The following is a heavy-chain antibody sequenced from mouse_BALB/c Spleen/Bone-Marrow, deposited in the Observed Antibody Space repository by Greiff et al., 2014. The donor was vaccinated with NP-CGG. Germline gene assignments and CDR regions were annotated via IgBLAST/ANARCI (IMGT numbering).Heavy chain of an antibody. CDR1: GFNIKDTY. V-gene: IGHV14-3*02. CDR2: IDPANGNT. Sequence: DVHLVESGAELVKPGASVKLSCTASGFNIKDTYLHWVKQRPEQGLEWIGRIDPANGNTKYDPKFQGKATITADTSSNTAYLQLSSLTSEDTAVYHCASYRYAWYFDVWGAGTTVTVSS. J-gene: IGHJ1*01. D-gene: IGHD2-14*01. CDR3: ASYRYAWYFDV.